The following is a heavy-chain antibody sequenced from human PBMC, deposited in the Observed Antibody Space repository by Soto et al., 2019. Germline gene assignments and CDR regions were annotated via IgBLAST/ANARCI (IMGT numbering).Heavy chain of an antibody. D-gene: IGHD1-1*01. Sequence: EVQLVESGGGLIQPGGSLRLSCAASGFTVSSNYMSWVRQAPGKGLEWVSVIYSGGSTYYADSVKGRFTISRDNSKNTLYLQMSSPRAADTAVYYCARERGTRGGMDVWGQGTTVTVSS. CDR1: GFTVSSNY. J-gene: IGHJ6*02. CDR3: ARERGTRGGMDV. V-gene: IGHV3-53*01. CDR2: IYSGGST.